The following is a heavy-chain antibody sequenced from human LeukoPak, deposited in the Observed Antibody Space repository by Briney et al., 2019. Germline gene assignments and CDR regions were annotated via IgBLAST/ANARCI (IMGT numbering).Heavy chain of an antibody. D-gene: IGHD3-3*01. V-gene: IGHV1-2*04. CDR1: GYTFTGYY. Sequence: ASVKVSCKASGYTFTGYYMHWVRQAPGQGLEWMGWINPNSGGTNYAQKFQGWVTMTRDTSISTAYMELSRLRSDDTAVYYCASFNDFWSGDRPVFDYWGQGTLVTVSS. J-gene: IGHJ4*02. CDR2: INPNSGGT. CDR3: ASFNDFWSGDRPVFDY.